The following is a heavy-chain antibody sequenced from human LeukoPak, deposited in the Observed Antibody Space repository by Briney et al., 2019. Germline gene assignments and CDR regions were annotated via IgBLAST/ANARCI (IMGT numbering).Heavy chain of an antibody. J-gene: IGHJ5*02. CDR2: IYYSEST. V-gene: IGHV4-61*01. CDR1: GGSVSSGSYY. CDR3: ARDGGSSWANWFDP. D-gene: IGHD6-13*01. Sequence: PSETLSLTCTVSGGSVSSGSYYWSWIRQPPGKGLEWIGYIYYSESTNYNPSLKSRVTISVDTSKNQFSLKLSSVTAADTAVYYCARDGGSSWANWFDPWGQGTLVTVSS.